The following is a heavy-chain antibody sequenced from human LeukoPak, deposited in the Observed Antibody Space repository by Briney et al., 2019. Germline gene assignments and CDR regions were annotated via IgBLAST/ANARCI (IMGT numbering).Heavy chain of an antibody. CDR2: IKDDGSTT. CDR1: GFTFGSRW. CDR3: HPLAYVTN. J-gene: IGHJ4*02. V-gene: IGHV3-74*01. D-gene: IGHD2-8*01. Sequence: GGSLRPSCAVSGFTFGSRWMHWVRQAPGKGLVWVALIKDDGSTTNYADSVKSRFTASRDDAKNTVYLQMSSLRAEDTAVYYCHPLAYVTNWGQGTLVTVSS.